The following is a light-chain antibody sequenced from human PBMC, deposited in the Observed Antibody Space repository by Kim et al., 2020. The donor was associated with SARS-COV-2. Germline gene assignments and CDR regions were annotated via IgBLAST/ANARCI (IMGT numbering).Light chain of an antibody. Sequence: QSVLTQPPSVSGPPGQRVTISCTGSRSNIGAGYDVHWYQHIPGRPPKLLIYFNNRRPSGVPDRFSGSKSGSSASLAITGLQADDEADYYCQSYDNRLSGSMVFGGGTKVTVL. CDR3: QSYDNRLSGSMV. J-gene: IGLJ3*02. V-gene: IGLV1-40*01. CDR1: RSNIGAGYD. CDR2: FNN.